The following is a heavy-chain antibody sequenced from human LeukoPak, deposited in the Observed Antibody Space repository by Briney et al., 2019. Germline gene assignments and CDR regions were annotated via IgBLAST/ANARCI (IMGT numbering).Heavy chain of an antibody. D-gene: IGHD2-15*01. CDR2: INQDGSEE. J-gene: IGHJ5*02. CDR1: GFSFSDYW. Sequence: PGGSLRLSCGASGFSFSDYWMTWVRQAPGKGLEWVANINQDGSEEYYVASVKGRFTISRDDAKNSLYLQMTSLRAEDTAVYYCARDGSKSCSGGSCYLNWFDPWGQGTLVPVSS. CDR3: ARDGSKSCSGGSCYLNWFDP. V-gene: IGHV3-7*01.